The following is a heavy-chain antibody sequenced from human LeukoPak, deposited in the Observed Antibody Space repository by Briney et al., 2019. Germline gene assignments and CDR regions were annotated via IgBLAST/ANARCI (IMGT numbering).Heavy chain of an antibody. CDR1: GGTFSSYA. CDR3: ARGRGGSYSVRAFDI. CDR2: IIPIFGTA. Sequence: SVKVSCKASGGTFSSYAISWVRQAPGQGLEWMGGIIPIFGTANYAQKFQGRVTITTDESTSTAYMELRSLRSDDTAVYYCARGRGGSYSVRAFDIWGQGTMVTVSS. D-gene: IGHD1-26*01. J-gene: IGHJ3*02. V-gene: IGHV1-69*05.